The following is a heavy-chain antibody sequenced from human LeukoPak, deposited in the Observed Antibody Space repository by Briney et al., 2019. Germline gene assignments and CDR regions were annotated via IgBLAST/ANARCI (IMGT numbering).Heavy chain of an antibody. CDR3: ARTYYYDSSGYCDY. V-gene: IGHV3-48*04. D-gene: IGHD3-22*01. Sequence: PGGSLRLSCAASGFTFSSYSMNWVRQAPGKGLEWVSYISSSSSTIYYADSVKGRITISRDNAKNSLYLQMNSLRAEDTAVYYCARTYYYDSSGYCDYWGQGTLVTVSS. CDR1: GFTFSSYS. CDR2: ISSSSSTI. J-gene: IGHJ4*02.